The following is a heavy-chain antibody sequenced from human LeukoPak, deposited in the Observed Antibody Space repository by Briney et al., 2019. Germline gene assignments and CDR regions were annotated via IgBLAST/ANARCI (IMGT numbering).Heavy chain of an antibody. V-gene: IGHV4-34*01. CDR1: GGSFSGYY. CDR3: ASSYDSSGYSDY. J-gene: IGHJ4*02. Sequence: SQTLSLTCAVYGGSFSGYYWSWIRQPPGKWLEWIGEINHSGSTNYNPSLKSRVTISVDTSKNQFSLKLSSVTAADTAVYYCASSYDSSGYSDYWGQGTLVTVSS. CDR2: INHSGST. D-gene: IGHD3-22*01.